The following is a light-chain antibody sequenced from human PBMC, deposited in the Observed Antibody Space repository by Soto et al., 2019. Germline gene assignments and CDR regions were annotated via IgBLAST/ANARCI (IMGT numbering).Light chain of an antibody. CDR2: DVS. V-gene: IGLV2-11*01. CDR1: SSDVGGYNY. J-gene: IGLJ1*01. CDR3: CSYAGSPYV. Sequence: QSALTQPRSVSASPGQSVAISCTGTSSDVGGYNYVPWYQQHPGKAPKLMIYDVSKRPSGVPDRFSGSKSGNTASLTISGLQAEDEADYYCCSYAGSPYVFGTGTKLTVL.